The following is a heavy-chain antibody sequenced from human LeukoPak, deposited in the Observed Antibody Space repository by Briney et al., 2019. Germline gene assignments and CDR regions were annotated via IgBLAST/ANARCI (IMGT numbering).Heavy chain of an antibody. CDR1: GYASTSYY. CDR2: INPNSGGT. V-gene: IGHV1-2*02. D-gene: IGHD3-10*01. CDR3: ARVVTMVRGVLGY. Sequence: SAMSSSKASGYASTSYYMHWWRQAPGQRLVWMGWINPNSGGTNYAQNLQSRVTMTIDTSINTVYLELSSLSADDTAVYYCARVVTMVRGVLGYWGQGTLVSLSS. J-gene: IGHJ4*02.